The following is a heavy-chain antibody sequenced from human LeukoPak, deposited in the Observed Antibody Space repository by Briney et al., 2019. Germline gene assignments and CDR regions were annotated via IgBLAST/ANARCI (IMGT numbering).Heavy chain of an antibody. Sequence: GGSLRLSCAASGFTFSTYAMSWVRQAPGKGLEWVGQIKSKGAGGTTDYAAPVKGRFTISRDDSKSTVSLQMNSLKTEDTAIYYCTTEYYGSDYYWGQGTLVTVSS. J-gene: IGHJ4*02. CDR3: TTEYYGSDYY. V-gene: IGHV3-15*01. CDR2: IKSKGAGGTT. CDR1: GFTFSTYA. D-gene: IGHD3-10*01.